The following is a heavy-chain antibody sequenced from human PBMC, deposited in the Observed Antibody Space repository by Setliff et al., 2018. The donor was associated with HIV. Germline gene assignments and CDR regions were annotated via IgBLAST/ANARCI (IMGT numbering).Heavy chain of an antibody. J-gene: IGHJ1*01. Sequence: SVKVSCKASGVTFNYSFITWVRQAPGQGLEWMGGVVPTIHEATYAQKFQGRVTITADESATTVYMEMSGLTSEDTAIYYCARGADASGYFYREYFRHWGQGTLVTXSS. D-gene: IGHD3-22*01. CDR1: GVTFNYSF. V-gene: IGHV1-69*13. CDR3: ARGADASGYFYREYFRH. CDR2: VVPTIHEA.